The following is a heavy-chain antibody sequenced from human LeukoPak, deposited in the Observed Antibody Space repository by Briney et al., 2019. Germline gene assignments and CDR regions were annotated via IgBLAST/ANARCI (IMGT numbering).Heavy chain of an antibody. CDR2: ITTGGGGT. D-gene: IGHD6-13*01. CDR1: GFTLNSYI. J-gene: IGHJ6*02. V-gene: IGHV3-23*01. CDR3: ASGSIAAAGTVYYGMDV. Sequence: GGSLRLSCAASGFTLNSYIMGWVRQAPGKGLEWVSSITTGGGGTYYADSVKGRFTISRDNSKNTLYLQMNSLRAEDTAVYYCASGSIAAAGTVYYGMDVWGQGTTVTVSS.